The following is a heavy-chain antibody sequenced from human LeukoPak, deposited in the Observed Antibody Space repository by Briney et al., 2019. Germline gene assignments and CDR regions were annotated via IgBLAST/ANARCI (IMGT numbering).Heavy chain of an antibody. D-gene: IGHD4-17*01. CDR1: GFTFSSYS. V-gene: IGHV3-48*02. CDR3: ARDRPVTGPYDAFDI. CDR2: ISSSSSTI. J-gene: IGHJ3*02. Sequence: HPGGSLRLSCAAAGFTFSSYSMNWVRQAPGKGLEWVSYISSSSSTIYYAYSVKGRFTISRDNAKNSLYLQMDSLRDEDTAVYYCARDRPVTGPYDAFDIWGQGTMVTVSS.